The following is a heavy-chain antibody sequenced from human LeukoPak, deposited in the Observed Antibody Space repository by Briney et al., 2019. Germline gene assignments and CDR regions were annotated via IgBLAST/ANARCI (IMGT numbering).Heavy chain of an antibody. J-gene: IGHJ4*02. D-gene: IGHD5-18*01. Sequence: PSETLSLTCTVSGGSISSYYWCWIRQPAGKGLEWIGRIYTSGSTNYKPSLKSRVTMSVDTSKNQFSLKLSSVTAADTAVYYCARLGYSSGYFDYWGQGTLVTVSS. CDR1: GGSISSYY. CDR2: IYTSGST. V-gene: IGHV4-4*07. CDR3: ARLGYSSGYFDY.